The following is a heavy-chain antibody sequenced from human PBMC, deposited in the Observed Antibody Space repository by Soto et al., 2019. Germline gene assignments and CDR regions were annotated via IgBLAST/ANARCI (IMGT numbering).Heavy chain of an antibody. CDR2: IYYSGST. CDR3: ARMKRTVTTFKDYYYGMDV. D-gene: IGHD4-17*01. CDR1: GASISSSSYY. Sequence: SETLSLTCTVSGASISSSSYYWGWIRQPPGKGLERIGRIYYSGSTYYNPSIKRRVTVSVDTSKNQFSLKLSSVTAADTAVYYCARMKRTVTTFKDYYYGMDVWGQGTTFPVSS. V-gene: IGHV4-39*01. J-gene: IGHJ6*02.